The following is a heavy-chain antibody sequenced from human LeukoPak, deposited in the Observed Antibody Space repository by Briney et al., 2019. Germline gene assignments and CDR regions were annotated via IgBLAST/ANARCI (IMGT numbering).Heavy chain of an antibody. V-gene: IGHV3-11*01. CDR2: ISSSGSTI. CDR1: GFTVSSNS. CDR3: ARATIGDAFDI. J-gene: IGHJ3*02. D-gene: IGHD3-3*01. Sequence: GGSLRLSCTVSGFTVSSNSMSWVRQAPGKGLEWVSYISSSGSTIYYADSVKGRFTISRDNAKNSLYLQMNSLRAEDTAVYYCARATIGDAFDIWGQGTMVTVSS.